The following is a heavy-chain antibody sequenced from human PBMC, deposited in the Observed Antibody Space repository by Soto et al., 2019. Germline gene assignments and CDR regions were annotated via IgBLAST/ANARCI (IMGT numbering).Heavy chain of an antibody. CDR3: ASGYCSSTSCYAYFDY. J-gene: IGHJ4*02. CDR1: GGSISSGGYS. Sequence: SETLSLTCAVSGGSISSGGYSWSWLRQPPGKGLEWIGYIYHSGSTYYNPSLKSRVTISVDRSKNQFSLKLSSVTAADTAVYDCASGYCSSTSCYAYFDYWGQGTLVTVSS. CDR2: IYHSGST. D-gene: IGHD2-2*01. V-gene: IGHV4-30-2*01.